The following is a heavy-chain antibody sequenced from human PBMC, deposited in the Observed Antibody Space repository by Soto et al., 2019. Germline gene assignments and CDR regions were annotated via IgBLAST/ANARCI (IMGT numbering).Heavy chain of an antibody. J-gene: IGHJ4*02. CDR3: ARGRASGSYYLLDY. V-gene: IGHV1-8*01. CDR2: INPNSGNI. D-gene: IGHD3-10*01. Sequence: ASVKVSCKASGNTFTSYDINWVRQATGHGLEWMGWINPNSGNIGYAQKFQGRVTMTRDTAIRAAYMEVSRLRSDDTAVYYCARGRASGSYYLLDYWGQGTLVTVSS. CDR1: GNTFTSYD.